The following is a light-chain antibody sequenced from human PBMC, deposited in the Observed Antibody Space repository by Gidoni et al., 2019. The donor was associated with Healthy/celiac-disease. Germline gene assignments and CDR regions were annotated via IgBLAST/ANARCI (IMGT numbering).Light chain of an antibody. J-gene: IGKJ1*01. CDR3: QQYNSYSLT. Sequence: DLQRTKSPSTLSASVGDRVTITCRASQSISSGLAWYQQKPGKAPKLLIYKASSLESGVPSRFSGSGSGTEFTLTISSLQPDDFATYYCQQYNSYSLTFGQGTKVEIK. CDR2: KAS. CDR1: QSISSG. V-gene: IGKV1-5*03.